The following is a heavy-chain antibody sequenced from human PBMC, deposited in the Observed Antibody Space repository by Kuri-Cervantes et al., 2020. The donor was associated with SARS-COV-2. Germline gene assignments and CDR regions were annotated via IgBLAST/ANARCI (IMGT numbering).Heavy chain of an antibody. CDR3: ARQFSSGIAVVPAANDH. Sequence: GSLRLSCTVSGYSISSGYYWGWIRQPPGKGLEWIGYIYYSGSTNYNPSLKSRVTISVDTSTNQFSLKLSSVTAADTAVYYCARQFSSGIAVVPAANDHWGQGTLVTVSS. V-gene: IGHV4-38-2*02. J-gene: IGHJ4*02. D-gene: IGHD2-2*01. CDR2: IYYSGST. CDR1: GYSISSGYY.